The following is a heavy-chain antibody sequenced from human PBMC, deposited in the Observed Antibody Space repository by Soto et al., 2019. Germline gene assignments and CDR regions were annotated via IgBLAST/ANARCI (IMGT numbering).Heavy chain of an antibody. Sequence: GWSLRLSCASSVFTFISCWMHWVRQAPGKGLVWVSRIDSDGISTNYADSVKGRFTISRDNAKNMLYLQMNSLRAEDTAVYYCASHPTYYYDSSAYSWGQGTLVTVSS. J-gene: IGHJ4*02. CDR1: VFTFISCW. CDR3: ASHPTYYYDSSAYS. CDR2: IDSDGIST. D-gene: IGHD3-22*01. V-gene: IGHV3-74*01.